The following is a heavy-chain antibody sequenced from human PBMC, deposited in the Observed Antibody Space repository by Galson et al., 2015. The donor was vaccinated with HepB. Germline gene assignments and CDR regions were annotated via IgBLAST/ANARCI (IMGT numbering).Heavy chain of an antibody. Sequence: SVKVSCKASGYTFTSYYMHWVRQAPGQGLEWMGIINPSGGSTSYAQKFQGRVTMTRDTSTSTVYMELSSLRSEDTAVYYCARDGAVDTAMVTTFDYWGQGTLVTVSS. J-gene: IGHJ4*02. CDR2: INPSGGST. V-gene: IGHV1-46*03. CDR1: GYTFTSYY. D-gene: IGHD5-18*01. CDR3: ARDGAVDTAMVTTFDY.